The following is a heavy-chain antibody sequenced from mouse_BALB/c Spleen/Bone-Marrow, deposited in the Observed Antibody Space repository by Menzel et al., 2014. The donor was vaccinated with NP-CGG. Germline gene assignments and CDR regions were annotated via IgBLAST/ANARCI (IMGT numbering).Heavy chain of an antibody. V-gene: IGHV1S81*02. CDR1: GYTFTNYW. CDR2: INPSNGRT. Sequence: VKLQESGAELVKPGASLKLSCKASGYTFTNYWIHWVKRRPGQGLEWIGEINPSNGRTNYNEKFKTKATLTVDKSSSTAYMQLSSLTSEDSAVNYCAARLSHLAMDYWGQGTSVTVSS. J-gene: IGHJ4*01. CDR3: AARLSHLAMDY. D-gene: IGHD2-2*01.